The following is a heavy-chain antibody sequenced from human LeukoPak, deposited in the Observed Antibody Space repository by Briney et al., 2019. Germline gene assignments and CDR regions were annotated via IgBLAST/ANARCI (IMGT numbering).Heavy chain of an antibody. V-gene: IGHV3-23*01. J-gene: IGHJ4*02. D-gene: IGHD3-22*01. CDR1: GFTFDDYG. CDR2: ISGSGGST. Sequence: PGGSLRLSCAASGFTFDDYGMSWVRQAPGKGLEWVSAISGSGGSTYYADSVKGRFTISRDNPKNTLYLQMNSLRAEDTAVYYCAKTRDYYDSSGYYDYWGQGTLVTVSS. CDR3: AKTRDYYDSSGYYDY.